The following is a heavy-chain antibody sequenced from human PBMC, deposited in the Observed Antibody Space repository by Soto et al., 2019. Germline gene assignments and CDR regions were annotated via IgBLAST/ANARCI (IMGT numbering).Heavy chain of an antibody. CDR2: IYHSGSI. V-gene: IGHV4-4*02. J-gene: IGHJ3*01. CDR1: SGSISSTNW. D-gene: IGHD2-2*01. CDR3: ASDCSSSSGYGRVFDV. Sequence: SETLSLTCAVSSGSISSTNWWSWVRQSPGKGLEWIGEIYHSGSINYNPSLKSRVTMSVDKSKNQFSLKLSSVTAADTAVYYCASDCSSSSGYGRVFDVWGQGTMVTVSS.